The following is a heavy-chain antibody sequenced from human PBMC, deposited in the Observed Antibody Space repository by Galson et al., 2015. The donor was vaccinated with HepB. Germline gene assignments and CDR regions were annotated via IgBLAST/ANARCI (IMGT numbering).Heavy chain of an antibody. CDR3: ARHSAQWLVHPWFDY. D-gene: IGHD6-19*01. CDR2: IDPSDAYT. CDR1: GYSFTSYW. V-gene: IGHV5-10-1*01. Sequence: QSGAEVKKPGESLRISCKGSGYSFTSYWISWVRQMPGKGLEWMGRIDPSDAYTNYSPSFQGHVTISADKTISTAYLQWSSLKASDSAMYHCARHSAQWLVHPWFDYWGQGTLVTVPS. J-gene: IGHJ4*02.